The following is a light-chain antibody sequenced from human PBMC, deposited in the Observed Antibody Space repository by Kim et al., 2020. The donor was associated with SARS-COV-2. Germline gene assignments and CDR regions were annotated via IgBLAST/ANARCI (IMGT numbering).Light chain of an antibody. CDR1: NIGGHS. CDR2: YDS. J-gene: IGLJ1*01. CDR3: QVWDTDTDDYV. Sequence: APGKTARITCGWNNIGGHSVHWYQQKPGQAPVLVIYYDSDRPSGIPERFSGSKAATTATLTISRVEAGDEADYYCQVWDTDTDDYVFGTGTKVTVL. V-gene: IGLV3-21*01.